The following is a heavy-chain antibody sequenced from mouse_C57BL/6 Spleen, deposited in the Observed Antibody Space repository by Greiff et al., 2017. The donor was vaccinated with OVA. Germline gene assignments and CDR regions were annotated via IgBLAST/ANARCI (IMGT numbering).Heavy chain of an antibody. J-gene: IGHJ4*01. CDR1: GFTFSDYG. V-gene: IGHV5-17*01. D-gene: IGHD4-1*01. CDR3: ARLLTGPMDY. CDR2: ISSGSSTI. Sequence: EVHLVESGGGLVKPGGSLKLSCAASGFTFSDYGMHWVRQAPEKGLEWVAYISSGSSTIYYADTVKGRFTISRDNAKNTLFLQMTSLRSEDTAMYYCARLLTGPMDYWGQGTSVTVSS.